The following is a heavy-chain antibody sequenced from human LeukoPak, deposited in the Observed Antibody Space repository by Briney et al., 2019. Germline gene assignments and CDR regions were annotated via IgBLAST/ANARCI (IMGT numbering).Heavy chain of an antibody. Sequence: GGSLRLSCAASGFTFRNYGMIWARQAPGKGLEWVAVIWYDGSNKYYADSVKGRFTISRDNSKNTLYLQMNSLRAEDTAVYYCARENRSYTTFDYWGQGTLVTVSS. J-gene: IGHJ4*02. CDR1: GFTFRNYG. V-gene: IGHV3-33*01. CDR2: IWYDGSNK. D-gene: IGHD1-26*01. CDR3: ARENRSYTTFDY.